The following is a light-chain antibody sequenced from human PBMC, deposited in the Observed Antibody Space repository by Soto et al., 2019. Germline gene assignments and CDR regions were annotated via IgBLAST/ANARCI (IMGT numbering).Light chain of an antibody. V-gene: IGKV3-20*01. CDR2: GAS. CDR3: QQYGSLSWA. CDR1: QSVGSDF. Sequence: EILLTQSPSTLSLSPVERATLSCMASQSVGSDFLAWYQQRPGQPPRILIFGASGRATGIPDRFSGSGSGTDFTLTISRLEPEDFAVYYCQQYGSLSWAFGQGTKVDIK. J-gene: IGKJ1*01.